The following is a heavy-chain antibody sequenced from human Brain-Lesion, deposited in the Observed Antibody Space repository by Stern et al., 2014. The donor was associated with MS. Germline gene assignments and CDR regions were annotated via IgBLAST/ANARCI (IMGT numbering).Heavy chain of an antibody. J-gene: IGHJ6*02. Sequence: VQLVESGPGLVKPSQTLSLSCTVSGGSISSGGYYWSWIRQPAGKGLEWIGRIFNSGSTSYNPSLKSRVTISIDTSKNQFSLRLNSTTAADTAVYYCARGRVVPGFQYYATDVWGQGTTVIVSS. V-gene: IGHV4-61*02. CDR2: IFNSGST. D-gene: IGHD2-2*01. CDR1: GGSISSGGYY. CDR3: ARGRVVPGFQYYATDV.